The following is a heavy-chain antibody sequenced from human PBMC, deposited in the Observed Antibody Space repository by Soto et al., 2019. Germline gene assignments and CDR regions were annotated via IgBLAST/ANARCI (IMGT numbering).Heavy chain of an antibody. D-gene: IGHD5-18*01. Sequence: QVQLVESGGGVVQPGKSLRLSCAASGFTFSTYGMHWVRQAPGKGLEWVAVIWYDGSNKYHGDSLKGRFTISRDNSKNTLYLQINNLGAEYTAVYYCGRDGALGDTAVVDSWGQGTLVTVSS. J-gene: IGHJ4*02. V-gene: IGHV3-33*01. CDR3: GRDGALGDTAVVDS. CDR2: IWYDGSNK. CDR1: GFTFSTYG.